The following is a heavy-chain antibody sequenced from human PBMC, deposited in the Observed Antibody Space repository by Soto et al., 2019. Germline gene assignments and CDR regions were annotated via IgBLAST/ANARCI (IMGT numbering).Heavy chain of an antibody. J-gene: IGHJ6*02. CDR2: ISYDGSNK. CDR3: AKDKADLRGSGYQRYYYYYGMDV. V-gene: IGHV3-30-3*01. CDR1: GGNCRSHA. D-gene: IGHD3-22*01. Sequence: VGSLRVCCTAVGGNCRSHAMRWVRKAPGKGLEWVAVISYDGSNKYYADSVKGRFTISRDNSKNTLYLQMNSLRAEDTAVYYCAKDKADLRGSGYQRYYYYYGMDVWGQGTTVTVSS.